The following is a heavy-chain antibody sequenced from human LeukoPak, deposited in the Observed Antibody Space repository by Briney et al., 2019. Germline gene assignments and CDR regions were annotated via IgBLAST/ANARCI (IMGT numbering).Heavy chain of an antibody. Sequence: PSETLSLTCSVSGDSISGSPYYWGWIRQSPGKGLEWIGSIYYSGSTYYNPSLNSRVTISVDTSKNQFSLELSSVTAADTAVYYCARGLNWGQGTLVTVSS. CDR2: IYYSGST. CDR3: ARGLN. D-gene: IGHD3-16*01. J-gene: IGHJ4*02. CDR1: GDSISGSPYY. V-gene: IGHV4-39*01.